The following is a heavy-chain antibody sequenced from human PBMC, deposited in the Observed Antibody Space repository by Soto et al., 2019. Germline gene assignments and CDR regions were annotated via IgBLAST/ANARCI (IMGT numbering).Heavy chain of an antibody. D-gene: IGHD3-22*01. CDR3: AKVKYDSSGYYRNFDY. CDR1: GGTFSSYA. CDR2: IIPRFGTA. J-gene: IGHJ4*02. Sequence: GASVKVSCKASGGTFSSYAISWVRQAPGQGLEWVGGIIPRFGTANYAQKFQGRVTITADESTSTAYMELSSLGSEDTAMYYCAKVKYDSSGYYRNFDYWGQGTLVTVSS. V-gene: IGHV1-69*13.